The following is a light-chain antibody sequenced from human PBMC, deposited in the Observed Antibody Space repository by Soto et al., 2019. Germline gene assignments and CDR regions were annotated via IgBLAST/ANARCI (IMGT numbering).Light chain of an antibody. CDR2: GAS. CDR1: QSVSSSY. J-gene: IGKJ1*01. V-gene: IGKV3-20*01. CDR3: QQYGSSPRT. Sequence: EIVLTQTPGTLSLSPGERATLSCRASQSVSSSYLAWYQQKPGQAPRLLIYGASRSATGIPDRFSGSGSGTVFTLTISRLEPEDWAVYYCQQYGSSPRTFGQGTKVEIK.